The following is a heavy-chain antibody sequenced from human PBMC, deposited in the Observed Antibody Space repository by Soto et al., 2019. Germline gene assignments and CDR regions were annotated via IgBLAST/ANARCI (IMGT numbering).Heavy chain of an antibody. V-gene: IGHV3-23*01. Sequence: PGGSLRLSCAASGFTFSSYAMSWVRQAPGEGLEWVSAISGSGGSTYYADSVKGRFTISRDNSKNTLYLQMNSLRAEDTAVYYCAIDSHGDYRPSYYYYGMDVSGQGPIVTVYS. J-gene: IGHJ6*02. D-gene: IGHD4-17*01. CDR3: AIDSHGDYRPSYYYYGMDV. CDR2: ISGSGGST. CDR1: GFTFSSYA.